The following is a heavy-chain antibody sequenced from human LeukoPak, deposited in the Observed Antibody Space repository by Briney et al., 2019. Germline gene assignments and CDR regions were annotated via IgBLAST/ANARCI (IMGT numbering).Heavy chain of an antibody. Sequence: PGESLKISCKDSGYNFANFWIGWVRQMPGKGLEWMGIIYPGDSDTRYSPSFQGQVTISADKSISTAYLQWSSLKASDTAMYYCARVGAAADAFDIWGQGTMVTVSS. D-gene: IGHD2-15*01. CDR3: ARVGAAADAFDI. CDR1: GYNFANFW. J-gene: IGHJ3*02. V-gene: IGHV5-51*01. CDR2: IYPGDSDT.